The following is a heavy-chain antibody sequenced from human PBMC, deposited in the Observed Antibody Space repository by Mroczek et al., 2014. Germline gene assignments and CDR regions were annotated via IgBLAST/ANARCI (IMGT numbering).Heavy chain of an antibody. CDR3: AGPDIVVVPAAKASRAFDI. Sequence: QVQLQQWGAGLLKPSETLSLTCAVYGGSFSGYYWSWIRQPPGKGLEWIGEINHSGSTNYNPSLKSRVTISVDTSKNQFSLKLSSVTAADTAVYYCAGPDIVVVPAAKASRAFDIWGQGTMVTVSS. D-gene: IGHD2-2*01. V-gene: IGHV4-34*01. J-gene: IGHJ3*02. CDR2: INHSGST. CDR1: GGSFSGYY.